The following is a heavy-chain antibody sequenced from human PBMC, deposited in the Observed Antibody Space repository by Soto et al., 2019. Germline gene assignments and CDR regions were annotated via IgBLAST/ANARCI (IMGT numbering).Heavy chain of an antibody. CDR1: GFSLTTSDVG. Sequence: QITLKESGPTLVKPTQTLTLTCIFSGFSLTTSDVGVGWIRQPPGKALEWLALIYWDDNKRYSPSLKSRLTIAKDTSKNQGVLTMTNMDPLDTATYYWARRRPSGSGYFDYWGQVTLVTVSS. D-gene: IGHD5-12*01. J-gene: IGHJ4*02. V-gene: IGHV2-5*02. CDR2: IYWDDNK. CDR3: ARRRPSGSGYFDY.